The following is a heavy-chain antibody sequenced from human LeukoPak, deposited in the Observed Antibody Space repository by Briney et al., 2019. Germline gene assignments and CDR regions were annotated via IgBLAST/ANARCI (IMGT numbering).Heavy chain of an antibody. V-gene: IGHV1-2*02. CDR2: INPNSGDT. CDR1: GYTFTGYY. CDR3: AREAMAIAAAGNYYYYGMDV. D-gene: IGHD6-13*01. J-gene: IGHJ6*02. Sequence: ASVKVSCKASGYTFTGYYMHWVRQAPGQGLEWMGWINPNSGDTNYAQKFQGRVTMTRDTSISTAYMELSRLRSDDTAVYYCAREAMAIAAAGNYYYYGMDVWGQGTTVTVSS.